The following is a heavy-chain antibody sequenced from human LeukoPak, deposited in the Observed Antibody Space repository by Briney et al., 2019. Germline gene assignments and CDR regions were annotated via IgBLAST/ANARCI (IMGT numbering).Heavy chain of an antibody. V-gene: IGHV4-38-2*01. CDR2: IYHSGST. J-gene: IGHJ4*02. Sequence: PSETLSLTXAVSGYSISSGYYWGWIRQPPGKGLEWIGSIYHSGSTYYNPSLKSRVTISVDTSKNQFSLKLRSVTAAGTAVYYCARQSGDFDYWGQGTLVTVSS. D-gene: IGHD4-17*01. CDR3: ARQSGDFDY. CDR1: GYSISSGYY.